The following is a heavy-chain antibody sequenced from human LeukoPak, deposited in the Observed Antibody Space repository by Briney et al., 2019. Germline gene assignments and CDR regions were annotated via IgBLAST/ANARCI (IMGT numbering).Heavy chain of an antibody. J-gene: IGHJ4*02. CDR3: ARTSRYCSGGSCLFDY. CDR1: GGSISSGDYY. D-gene: IGHD2-15*01. Sequence: SETLSLTCTVSGGSISSGDYYWSWIRQPPGKGLEWIGYIYYSGSTYYNPSLKSRVTISVDTSKNQFSLKLSSVTAADTAVYYCARTSRYCSGGSCLFDYWGQGTLVTVSS. V-gene: IGHV4-30-4*01. CDR2: IYYSGST.